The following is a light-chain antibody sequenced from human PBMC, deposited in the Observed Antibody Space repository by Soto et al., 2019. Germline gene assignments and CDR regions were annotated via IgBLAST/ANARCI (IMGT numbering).Light chain of an antibody. V-gene: IGLV1-44*01. CDR3: AAWDGSLNGYV. J-gene: IGLJ1*01. Sequence: QAVVTQPPSASGTPGQRVTISCSGSSSNIGGNTVNWYQQLPGTAPKLLIYNNHQRPSGVPDRFSGSKSGTSASLAISGLQSDDEADYYCAAWDGSLNGYVFGTGTKLTVL. CDR1: SSNIGGNT. CDR2: NNH.